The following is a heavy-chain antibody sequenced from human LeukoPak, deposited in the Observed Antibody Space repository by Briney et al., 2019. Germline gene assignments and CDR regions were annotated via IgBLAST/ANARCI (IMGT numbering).Heavy chain of an antibody. V-gene: IGHV4-34*01. CDR1: GGSFSGYY. CDR2: INHSGST. Sequence: SETLSLTCAVYGGSFSGYYWSWIRQPPGKGPEWIGEINHSGSTNYNPSLKSRVTISVDTSKNQFSLKLSSVTAADTAVYYCARDDHKRGYSYGSYRWGGFDVWGQGTMVTVSS. D-gene: IGHD5-18*01. CDR3: ARDDHKRGYSYGSYRWGGFDV. J-gene: IGHJ3*01.